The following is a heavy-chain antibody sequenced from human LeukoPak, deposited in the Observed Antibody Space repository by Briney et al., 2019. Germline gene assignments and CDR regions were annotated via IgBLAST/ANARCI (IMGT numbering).Heavy chain of an antibody. Sequence: SETLSLTCTVSGGSISGSPYYWGWIRQSPGKALEWIASINYSGSSYYNSSLKSRVTISVDTSKNQLSLKLSSVTAADTAVYYCARNYGGYSHWGQGTLVTVSS. CDR1: GGSISGSPYY. D-gene: IGHD4-23*01. V-gene: IGHV4-39*01. J-gene: IGHJ4*02. CDR3: ARNYGGYSH. CDR2: INYSGSS.